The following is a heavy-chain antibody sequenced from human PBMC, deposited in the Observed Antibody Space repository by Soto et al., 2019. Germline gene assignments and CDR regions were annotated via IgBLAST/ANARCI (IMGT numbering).Heavy chain of an antibody. CDR1: GYAFTTYG. D-gene: IGHD1-1*01. CDR2: ISAHNGNT. CDR3: ARGRYGDY. J-gene: IGHJ4*02. Sequence: QVHLVQSGAEVKKPGASVKVSCKGSGYAFTTYGITWVRQAPGQGLEWMGWISAHNGNTNDAQKLQGRSTVPRDTPTSTAYMELRSLRSDDTAVDYCARGRYGDYWGQGALVTVSS. V-gene: IGHV1-18*01.